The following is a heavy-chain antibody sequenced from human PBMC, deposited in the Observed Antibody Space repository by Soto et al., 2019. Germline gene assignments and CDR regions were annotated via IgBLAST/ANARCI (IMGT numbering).Heavy chain of an antibody. CDR2: ISSSGSTV. D-gene: IGHD6-19*01. J-gene: IGHJ3*02. CDR1: GFTFSSYE. V-gene: IGHV3-48*03. CDR3: ARDVPCGAVDEICVHNAFDI. Sequence: PGGSLRLSCAASGFTFSSYEMNWVRQSPSKRLEWASYISSSGSTVYYAESVKGRFTISREYAKNSLYMQMNSLRAEDMAVYYCARDVPCGAVDEICVHNAFDIWGQGTRVIVAS.